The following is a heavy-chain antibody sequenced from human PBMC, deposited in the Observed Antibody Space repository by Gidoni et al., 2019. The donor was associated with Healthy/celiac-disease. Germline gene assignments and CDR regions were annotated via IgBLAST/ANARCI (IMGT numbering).Heavy chain of an antibody. CDR1: GFTFRSYW. CDR3: ARVVSQIAGTYYFDY. CDR2: RKQDGREK. D-gene: IGHD2-21*01. Sequence: EVQLVESGGGLVQPGGSLRLSCAASGFTFRSYWMSWVRPAPGKGLEWVANRKQDGREKYYVDSVKGRFTISRDNAKNSLYLQMNSLRAEDTAVYYCARVVSQIAGTYYFDYWGQGTLVTVSS. V-gene: IGHV3-7*03. J-gene: IGHJ4*02.